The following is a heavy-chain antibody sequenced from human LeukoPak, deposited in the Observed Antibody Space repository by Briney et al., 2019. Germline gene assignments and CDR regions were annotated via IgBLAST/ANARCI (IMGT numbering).Heavy chain of an antibody. CDR3: TPGHYSSL. Sequence: KPGEPLRLSCAASGFTFTRAWMRWARQAPGKGLEWVGRIQSKTEGGMTEYSAPVKGRFTISRDDSRHTLYLQMDSLKTEDTAVYYCTPGHYSSLWGQGTLVTVSS. V-gene: IGHV3-15*01. CDR2: IQSKTEGGMT. J-gene: IGHJ4*02. D-gene: IGHD6-13*01. CDR1: GFTFTRAW.